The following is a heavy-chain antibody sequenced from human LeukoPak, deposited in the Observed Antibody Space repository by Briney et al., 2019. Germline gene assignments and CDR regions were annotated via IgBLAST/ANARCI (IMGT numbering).Heavy chain of an antibody. D-gene: IGHD2-2*01. J-gene: IGHJ4*02. CDR2: VNRDGTWT. Sequence: LVWVSHVNRDGTWTSHAASVKGRFTISKDNAKNTVYLQMNNLRTEGTAVYYCVSFYESNWGRGTLVTVSS. CDR3: VSFYESN. V-gene: IGHV3-74*01.